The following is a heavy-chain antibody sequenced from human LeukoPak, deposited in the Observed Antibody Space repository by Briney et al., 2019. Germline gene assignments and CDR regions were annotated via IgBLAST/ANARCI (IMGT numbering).Heavy chain of an antibody. V-gene: IGHV5-51*01. CDR2: IYPGDSET. CDR3: ARRGCNGGSCYAY. J-gene: IGHJ4*02. D-gene: IGHD2-15*01. Sequence: GESLKISCKGSGYTFTSNWIGWVRQMPGKGLEWMGIIYPGDSETRYSPSFQGQVTISADKSISTAYLQWSSLGASDTAMYYCARRGCNGGSCYAYWGQGTLVAVSS. CDR1: GYTFTSNW.